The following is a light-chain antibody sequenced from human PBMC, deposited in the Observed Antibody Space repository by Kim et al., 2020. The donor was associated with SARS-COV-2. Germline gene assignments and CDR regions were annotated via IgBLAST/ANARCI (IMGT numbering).Light chain of an antibody. Sequence: DIVMTQSPDSLAVSLGERATINCKSSQSVLYSSNNKSYLAWYQQKPGQPPKLLIYWASTRESGVPDRFSGSGSGTDFTLTISSLQAEDVAVYYCQQYYRTPLTFGGGTKLEI. CDR1: QSVLYSSNNKSY. CDR2: WAS. CDR3: QQYYRTPLT. J-gene: IGKJ4*01. V-gene: IGKV4-1*01.